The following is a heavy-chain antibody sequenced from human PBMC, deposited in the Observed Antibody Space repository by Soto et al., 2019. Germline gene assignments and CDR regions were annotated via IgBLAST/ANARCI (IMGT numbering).Heavy chain of an antibody. CDR2: INHSGST. Sequence: PSETLSLTCAVYGGSFSCYYWIWIRQPPGKGLEWIGEINHSGSTNYNPSLKSRVTISVDTSKNQFSLKLSSVTAADTAVYYCARGTTVTPGVYFDYWGQGTLVTVSS. V-gene: IGHV4-34*01. CDR3: ARGTTVTPGVYFDY. D-gene: IGHD4-17*01. CDR1: GGSFSCYY. J-gene: IGHJ4*02.